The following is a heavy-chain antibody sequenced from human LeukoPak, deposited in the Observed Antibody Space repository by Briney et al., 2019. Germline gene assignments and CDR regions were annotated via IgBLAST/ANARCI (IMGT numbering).Heavy chain of an antibody. CDR2: INTDINT. J-gene: IGHJ5*02. CDR1: GGTFSSYA. D-gene: IGHD5-18*01. Sequence: GASVKVSCKASGGTFSSYAISWVRQAPGQRLEWMGWINTDINTKYLEKFQGRVAITRDTSASTAYMVLSSLGSEDAAVYFCARANPYGYDLWGQGTLVAVSS. CDR3: ARANPYGYDL. V-gene: IGHV1-3*04.